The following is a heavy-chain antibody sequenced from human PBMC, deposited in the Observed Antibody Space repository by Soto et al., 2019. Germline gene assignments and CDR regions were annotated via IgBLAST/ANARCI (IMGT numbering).Heavy chain of an antibody. CDR2: INSDGSST. J-gene: IGHJ5*02. V-gene: IGHV3-74*01. CDR3: ARVNDYGGPRIGFAP. D-gene: IGHD4-17*01. Sequence: GGSLRLSCAASGIIFSSYWMHWVRQAPGKGLVWVSRINSDGSSTSYADSVKGRFTISRDNAKNTLYLQMNSLRVEDTAVYYCARVNDYGGPRIGFAPWGQGTLVTVSS. CDR1: GIIFSSYW.